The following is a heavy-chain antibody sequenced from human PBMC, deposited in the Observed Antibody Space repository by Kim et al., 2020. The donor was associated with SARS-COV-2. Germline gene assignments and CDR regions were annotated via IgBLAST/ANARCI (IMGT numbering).Heavy chain of an antibody. Sequence: SETLSLTCAVYGGSFSGYYWSWIRQPPGKGLEWIGEINHSGSTNYNPSLKSRVTISVDTSKNQFSLKLSSVTAADTAVYYCARLSGSSWYLGYYYYYGMDVWGQGTTVTVSS. CDR1: GGSFSGYY. J-gene: IGHJ6*02. CDR3: ARLSGSSWYLGYYYYYGMDV. D-gene: IGHD6-13*01. CDR2: INHSGST. V-gene: IGHV4-34*01.